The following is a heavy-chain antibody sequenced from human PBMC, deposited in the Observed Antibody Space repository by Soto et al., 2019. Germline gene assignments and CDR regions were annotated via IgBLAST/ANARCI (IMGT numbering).Heavy chain of an antibody. V-gene: IGHV2-26*01. Sequence: VSLRESGPELVKPTETLTLTCTVSGFALNNVKMGVSWIRQTPGKAPEWVAHIFSNEEKFYTPSLKTELHISRDSSRGQVVLSMTNTDPVDTGTYFCARAGLKSDYGTDWFGMDVWGPGATVTVSS. J-gene: IGHJ6*02. CDR1: GFALNNVKMG. CDR2: IFSNEEK. D-gene: IGHD3-9*01. CDR3: ARAGLKSDYGTDWFGMDV.